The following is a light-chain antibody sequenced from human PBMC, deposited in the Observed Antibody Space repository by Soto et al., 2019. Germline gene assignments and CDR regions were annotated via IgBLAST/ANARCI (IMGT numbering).Light chain of an antibody. Sequence: EIVLTQSPVTQSLSPGQTATLSCRASQPITRYLAWYQQKPGQAPRLHIYDASTRATGTPARFSGSGSGTDFSLTMSSLEPADSPVYYCQQRANWHTFGGGSTVEIK. CDR2: DAS. CDR1: QPITRY. J-gene: IGKJ4*01. V-gene: IGKV3-11*01. CDR3: QQRANWHT.